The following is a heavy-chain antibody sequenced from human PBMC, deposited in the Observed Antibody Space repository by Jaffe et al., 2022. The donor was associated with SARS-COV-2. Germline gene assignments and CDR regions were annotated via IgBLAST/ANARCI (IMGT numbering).Heavy chain of an antibody. V-gene: IGHV1-2*06. J-gene: IGHJ6*02. Sequence: QVQLVQSGAEVKKPGASVKVSCKASGYRFTGYYIHWVRQAPGQGLEWMGRIHANSGGTNSAQRFQGRVTMTRDTSISTAYMEMTSLTSDDAAIYYCARDYGDYTNYQYGMDVWGQGTTVTVS. CDR1: GYRFTGYY. CDR3: ARDYGDYTNYQYGMDV. D-gene: IGHD4-17*01. CDR2: IHANSGGT.